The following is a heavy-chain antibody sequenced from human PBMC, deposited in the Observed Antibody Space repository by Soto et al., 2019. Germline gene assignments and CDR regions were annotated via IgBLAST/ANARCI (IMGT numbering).Heavy chain of an antibody. V-gene: IGHV1-69*01. D-gene: IGHD2-2*01. CDR3: ARTLKGDGDIVVVPAAMGRTNYYYYGMDV. CDR2: IIPIFGTA. Sequence: QVQLVQSGAEVKKPGSSVKVSCKASGGTFSSYAISWVRQAPGQGLEWMGGIIPIFGTANYAQKFQGRVTITADESTSTAYMERSSLRSEDTAVYYCARTLKGDGDIVVVPAAMGRTNYYYYGMDVWGQGTTVTVSS. CDR1: GGTFSSYA. J-gene: IGHJ6*02.